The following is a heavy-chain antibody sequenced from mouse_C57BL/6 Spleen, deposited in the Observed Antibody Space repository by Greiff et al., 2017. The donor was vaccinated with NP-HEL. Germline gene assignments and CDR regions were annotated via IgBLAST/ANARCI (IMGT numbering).Heavy chain of an antibody. CDR1: GFTFSSYA. V-gene: IGHV5-4*01. Sequence: DVQLVESGGGLVKPGGSLKLSCAASGFTFSSYAMSWVRQTPEKRLEWVATISDGGSYTYYPDNVKGRFTISRDNAKNNLYLQMSHLKSEDTAMYYCARDYYDYDDYFDYWGQGTTLTVSS. J-gene: IGHJ2*01. CDR3: ARDYYDYDDYFDY. CDR2: ISDGGSYT. D-gene: IGHD2-4*01.